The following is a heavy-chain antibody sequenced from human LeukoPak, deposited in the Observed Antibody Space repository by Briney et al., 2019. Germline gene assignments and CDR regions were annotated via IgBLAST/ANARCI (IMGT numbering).Heavy chain of an antibody. CDR1: GFSFSSYG. CDR3: AKRDAYCFDY. Sequence: GGSLRLSCAASGFSFSSYGMSWVRQAPGKGLEWVSAITGSGASTYYADSVKGRFTISRDNSKNTLYLQMDSLRAEDTAVYYCAKRDAYCFDYWGQGTLVTISS. V-gene: IGHV3-23*01. J-gene: IGHJ4*02. D-gene: IGHD5-24*01. CDR2: ITGSGAST.